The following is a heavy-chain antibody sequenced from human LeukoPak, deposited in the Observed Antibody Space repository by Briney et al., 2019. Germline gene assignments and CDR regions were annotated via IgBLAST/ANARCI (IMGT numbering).Heavy chain of an antibody. Sequence: GSSAKVSCKASGGTFSSYAISWVRQAPGQGLEWMGRIIPIFGTENYAQKFQGRVTITTDESTSTAYMELSSLRSEDTAVYYCARDQPGYSYGFSWFDPWGQGTLVTVSS. V-gene: IGHV1-69*05. D-gene: IGHD5-18*01. CDR2: IIPIFGTE. J-gene: IGHJ5*02. CDR1: GGTFSSYA. CDR3: ARDQPGYSYGFSWFDP.